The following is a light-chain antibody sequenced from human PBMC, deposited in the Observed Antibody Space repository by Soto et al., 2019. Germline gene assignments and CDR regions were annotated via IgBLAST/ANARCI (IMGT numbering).Light chain of an antibody. Sequence: VLAQPPSASGTPGQTVTISCSISSPNVGTNPVAWYQQLPGTAPKLLIYTNSQRPLGVPVRFSGSKSGTSASLAISGLQSEDEGDYYCATWDDNVYVFGTGTKATVL. V-gene: IGLV1-44*01. CDR2: TNS. J-gene: IGLJ1*01. CDR3: ATWDDNVYV. CDR1: SPNVGTNP.